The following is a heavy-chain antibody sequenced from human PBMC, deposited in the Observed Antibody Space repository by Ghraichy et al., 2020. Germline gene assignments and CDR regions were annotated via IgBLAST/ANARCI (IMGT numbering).Heavy chain of an antibody. Sequence: GGSLRLSCAASGFTFSRFGMHWVRQAPGKGLEWVAIIWYDGSKKYYADSVKGRFTISRDNSRNTLYLQMNSLRAEDTAVYYCAKDWGRATVTNSFDYWGQGTLVTVSS. CDR2: IWYDGSKK. CDR3: AKDWGRATVTNSFDY. D-gene: IGHD4-11*01. V-gene: IGHV3-30*02. J-gene: IGHJ4*02. CDR1: GFTFSRFG.